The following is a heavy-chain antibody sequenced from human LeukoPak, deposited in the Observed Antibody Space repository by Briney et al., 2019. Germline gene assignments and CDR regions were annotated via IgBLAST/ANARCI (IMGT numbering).Heavy chain of an antibody. V-gene: IGHV4-30-4*01. J-gene: IGHJ6*02. Sequence: PSETLSLTCTVSGGSISSGDYYWSWIRQPPGKGLEWIGYIYYSGSTYYNPSLKSRVTISVDTSKNQFSLKLSSVTAADTAVYYWARALGGPRDYYYGMDVWGQGTTVTVSS. D-gene: IGHD3-16*01. CDR1: GGSISSGDYY. CDR2: IYYSGST. CDR3: ARALGGPRDYYYGMDV.